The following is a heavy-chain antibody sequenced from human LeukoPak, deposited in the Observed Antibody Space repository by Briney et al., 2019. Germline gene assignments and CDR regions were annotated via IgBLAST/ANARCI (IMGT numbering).Heavy chain of an antibody. J-gene: IGHJ4*02. CDR2: ISGDNSKV. D-gene: IGHD3-22*01. CDR1: GFSFSDSY. CDR3: ARDPSGYRYYFDY. V-gene: IGHV3-11*04. Sequence: GGSLRLSCVVSGFSFSDSYMTWIRQTPGKGLEWVSYISGDNSKVYYADSVKGRFTISRDNARNSLYLQMNSLRAEDTAVYYCARDPSGYRYYFDYWGQGILVTVSS.